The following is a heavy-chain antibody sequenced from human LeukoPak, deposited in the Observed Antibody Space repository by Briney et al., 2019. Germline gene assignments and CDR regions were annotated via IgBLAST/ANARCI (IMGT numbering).Heavy chain of an antibody. J-gene: IGHJ4*02. CDR3: ARDPSGYFNY. Sequence: PSETLSLTCAVSGGSISSGGYSWSWIRQPPGKGLEWIGYIYHSGSTYYNPSLKSRVTISVDRSENQFSLKLSSVTAADTAVYYRARDPSGYFNYWGQGTLATVSS. V-gene: IGHV4-30-2*01. CDR1: GGSISSGGYS. D-gene: IGHD3-22*01. CDR2: IYHSGST.